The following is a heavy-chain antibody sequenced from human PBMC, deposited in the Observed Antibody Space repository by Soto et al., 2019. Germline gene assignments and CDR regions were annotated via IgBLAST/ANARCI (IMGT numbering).Heavy chain of an antibody. CDR3: ARATGYYHTSGSDS. Sequence: GGSLRLSCAASGFTFSDYYMSWIRQASGKGLEWISYISSNSNYKNHADSVRGRFTISRDNAKNSLYLQMNGLRAEDTAVYYCARATGYYHTSGSDSWGQGTLVTVSS. CDR2: ISSNSNYK. D-gene: IGHD3-22*01. CDR1: GFTFSDYY. V-gene: IGHV3-11*06. J-gene: IGHJ4*02.